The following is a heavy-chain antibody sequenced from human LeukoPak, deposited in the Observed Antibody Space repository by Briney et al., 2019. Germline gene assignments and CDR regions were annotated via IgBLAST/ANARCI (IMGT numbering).Heavy chain of an antibody. CDR2: ISAYNGNT. V-gene: IGHV1-18*01. Sequence: ASVKVSCKASGYTFTSYGISWVRQAPGQGLEWMGWISAYNGNTNYAQKLQGGVTMTTDTSTSTAYMELRSLRSDDTAVYYCAREEYCSSTSCPTTSDYWGQGTLVTVSS. CDR3: AREEYCSSTSCPTTSDY. D-gene: IGHD2-2*01. J-gene: IGHJ4*02. CDR1: GYTFTSYG.